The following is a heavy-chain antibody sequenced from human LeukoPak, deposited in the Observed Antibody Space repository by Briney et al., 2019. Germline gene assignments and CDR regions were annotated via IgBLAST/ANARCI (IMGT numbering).Heavy chain of an antibody. CDR2: IYYSGNS. V-gene: IGHV4-59*01. CDR3: ARDPGRWQQLGYFDY. J-gene: IGHJ4*02. Sequence: SETLSLTCTVSGGSISGYYWSWIRQPPGKGLEWIGYIYYSGNSNYNPSLKSRVTISADTSKNQFSLNLSSVTAADTAVYYCARDPGRWQQLGYFDYWGQGTLVTVSS. D-gene: IGHD5-24*01. CDR1: GGSISGYY.